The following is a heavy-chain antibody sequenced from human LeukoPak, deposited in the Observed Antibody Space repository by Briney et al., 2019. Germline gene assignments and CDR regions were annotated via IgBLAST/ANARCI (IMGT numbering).Heavy chain of an antibody. CDR1: GFTFSRYA. CDR3: ARDTYGAPDS. J-gene: IGHJ4*02. D-gene: IGHD4-17*01. Sequence: GRSLRLSCAASGFTFSRYAMSWARQAPGKGLEWVSLIESSGATTYYADSVKGRFTISRDDSKNTLHLQMNSLRAEDTALYYCARDTYGAPDSWGQGTLVTVSS. V-gene: IGHV3-23*01. CDR2: IESSGATT.